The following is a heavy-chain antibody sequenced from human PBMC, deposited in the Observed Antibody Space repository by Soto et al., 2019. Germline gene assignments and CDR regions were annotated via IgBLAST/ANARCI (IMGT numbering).Heavy chain of an antibody. D-gene: IGHD5-18*01. CDR1: GFTFSRYA. J-gene: IGHJ4*02. Sequence: PGGSLRLSCAASGFTFSRYAMQWVRQAPGKGLEWVAVITYGGSNRYSAESVRGRFTASRDNSKNTLYLQMNSLRAEDTAVYYCARDYRSRYDFGYVGYWGQGTLVTVSS. CDR2: ITYGGSNR. V-gene: IGHV3-30-3*01. CDR3: ARDYRSRYDFGYVGY.